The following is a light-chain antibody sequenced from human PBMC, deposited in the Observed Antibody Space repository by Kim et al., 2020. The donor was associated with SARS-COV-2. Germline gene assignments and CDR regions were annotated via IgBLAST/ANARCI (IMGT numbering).Light chain of an antibody. V-gene: IGKV3-20*01. CDR2: AAS. CDR3: QQYGSSPLT. CDR1: QRVISRY. Sequence: SAGAGVPLSCRTSQRVISRYLAWYQGKPGQAPRLLIYAASTRATGIPDRFRGGGSGTDFTLTITRLEPEDFGVYYCQQYGSSPLTFGGGTKVDIK. J-gene: IGKJ4*01.